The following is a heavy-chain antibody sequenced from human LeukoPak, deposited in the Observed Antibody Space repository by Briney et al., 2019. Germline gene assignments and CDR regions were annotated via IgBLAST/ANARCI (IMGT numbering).Heavy chain of an antibody. CDR2: ISSSSSYI. Sequence: GGSLRLSCAASGFTFSSYSMNWVRQAPGKGLEWVSSISSSSSYIYYADSVKGRFTISRDNAKNSLYLQMNSLRAEDTAVYYCARGARLQPMGEFWGQGTLVTVSS. V-gene: IGHV3-21*01. CDR1: GFTFSSYS. D-gene: IGHD4-11*01. J-gene: IGHJ4*02. CDR3: ARGARLQPMGEF.